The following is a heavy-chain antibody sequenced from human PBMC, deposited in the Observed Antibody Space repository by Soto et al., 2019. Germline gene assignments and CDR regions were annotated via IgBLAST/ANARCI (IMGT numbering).Heavy chain of an antibody. V-gene: IGHV3-23*01. D-gene: IGHD6-19*01. Sequence: GGSLRLSCAASGFTFSSYAMSWVRQAPGKGLEWVSSISSKFDTTYHPDTVKGRLTVSRDNSKNTLYLQMNSLRAEDTAVYYCAKGKTAYNNGPSDHWGQGTLVTVSS. CDR2: ISSKFDTT. J-gene: IGHJ4*02. CDR1: GFTFSSYA. CDR3: AKGKTAYNNGPSDH.